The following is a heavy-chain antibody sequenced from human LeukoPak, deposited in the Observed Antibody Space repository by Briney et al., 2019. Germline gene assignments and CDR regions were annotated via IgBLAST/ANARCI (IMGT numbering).Heavy chain of an antibody. J-gene: IGHJ4*02. CDR3: ARGALIRLGELSFKY. CDR1: GYTFTSYD. CDR2: MNPNSGNT. Sequence: ASVKVSCKASGYTFTSYDINWVRQATGQGLEWMGWMNPNSGNTGYVQKFQCRVTMTRNTSISTAYMELSSLRSEDTAVYYCARGALIRLGELSFKYWGQGTLVTVSS. V-gene: IGHV1-8*01. D-gene: IGHD3-16*02.